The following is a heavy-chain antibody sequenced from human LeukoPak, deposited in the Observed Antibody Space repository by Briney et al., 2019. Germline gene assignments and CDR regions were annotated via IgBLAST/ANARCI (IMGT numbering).Heavy chain of an antibody. CDR1: SGSFSGYY. V-gene: IGHV4-34*01. CDR2: INHSGST. J-gene: IGHJ3*02. CDR3: ARRVMIVVVITPYDAFDI. Sequence: PSETLSLTCAFYSGSFSGYYWNWIRQPPGKGLEWIGEINHSGSTNYNPSLKSRVTISLDTSKNQFSLRLSSVTAADTAVYYCARRVMIVVVITPYDAFDIWGQGTMVTVSS. D-gene: IGHD3-22*01.